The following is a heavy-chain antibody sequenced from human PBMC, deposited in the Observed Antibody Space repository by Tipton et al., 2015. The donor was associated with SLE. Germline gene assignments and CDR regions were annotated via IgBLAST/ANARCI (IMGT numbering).Heavy chain of an antibody. CDR1: GGSIRSYY. V-gene: IGHV4-59*12. CDR2: IYNSGGT. Sequence: TLSLTCSVSGGSIRSYYWSWIRQTPGKGLEWIGYIYNSGGTDYNPSLKSRVTISADTSKNHFSLNLSSVTAADTAVYYCARGGVGGYDYFDYWGQGALVTVSS. D-gene: IGHD5-12*01. CDR3: ARGGVGGYDYFDY. J-gene: IGHJ4*02.